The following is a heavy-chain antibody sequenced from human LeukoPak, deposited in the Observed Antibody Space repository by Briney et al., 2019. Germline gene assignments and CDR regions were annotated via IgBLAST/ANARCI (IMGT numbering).Heavy chain of an antibody. CDR3: AAGVDRMKFDY. J-gene: IGHJ4*02. V-gene: IGHV1-46*01. Sequence: ASVKVSCKPSGYTFTSYYMHWVRQAPGQGLEWMGIINPSGGSTSYAQEFQGRVTMTRDTSTTTVYMELSSLRSEDTAVYYCAAGVDRMKFDYWGQGTLVTVSS. CDR2: INPSGGST. CDR1: GYTFTSYY. D-gene: IGHD5-12*01.